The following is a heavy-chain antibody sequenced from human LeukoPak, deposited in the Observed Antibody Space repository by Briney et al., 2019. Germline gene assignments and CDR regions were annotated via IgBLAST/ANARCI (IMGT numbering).Heavy chain of an antibody. CDR3: ARGTVRLEDYYDSSVAFDP. CDR2: IYTSGST. J-gene: IGHJ5*02. CDR1: GGSISSYY. V-gene: IGHV4-4*09. D-gene: IGHD3-22*01. Sequence: SETLSLTCTVSGGSISSYYWSWIRQPPGKGLEWIGYIYTSGSTNYNPSLKSRVTISVDTSKNQFSLKLSSVTAADTAVYYCARGTVRLEDYYDSSVAFDPWGQGTLVTVSS.